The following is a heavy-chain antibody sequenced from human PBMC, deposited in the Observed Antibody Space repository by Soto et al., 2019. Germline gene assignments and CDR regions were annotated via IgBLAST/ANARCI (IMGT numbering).Heavy chain of an antibody. D-gene: IGHD3-10*01. CDR3: ARVFTMLRGVFGIYSXYGLDV. V-gene: IGHV4-30-4*01. Sequence: SETLSLTCTVSGDSVSSDNYYWSWIRQPPGKGLEWIGYIHYRGSTSYNPSLSSRVTISVDTSKNQFSLNLSSVTAADTAVYYCARVFTMLRGVFGIYSXYGLDVWGQGTTVTVSS. J-gene: IGHJ6*02. CDR1: GDSVSSDNYY. CDR2: IHYRGST.